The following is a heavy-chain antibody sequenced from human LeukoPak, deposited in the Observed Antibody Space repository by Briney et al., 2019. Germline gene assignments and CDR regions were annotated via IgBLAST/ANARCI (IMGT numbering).Heavy chain of an antibody. CDR2: ISSSSSYI. J-gene: IGHJ4*02. V-gene: IGHV3-21*01. CDR1: GFTFSSYS. D-gene: IGHD3-22*01. CDR3: ARGDLITMMDDS. Sequence: GGSLRLSCAASGFTFSSYSMNWVRQAPGKGLEWVSSISSSSSYIYYADSVKGRFTISRDNAKNSLYLQMNSLRAEDTAVYYCARGDLITMMDDSWGQGTLVTVSS.